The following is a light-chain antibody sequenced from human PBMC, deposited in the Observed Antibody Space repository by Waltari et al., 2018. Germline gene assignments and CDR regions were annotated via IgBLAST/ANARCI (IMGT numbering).Light chain of an antibody. V-gene: IGKV2-28*01. CDR1: QSLLLSNGYSY. Sequence: VMPSFPLPRPATPGGRAPVSGWSGQSLLLSNGYSYLDWYVQKPGHPPQPLIYWGSTRAFGVPDRFSGSGSGTDFTLKSSRVEAEDVWVYYCMQGLQSPQITFGQGTRLEI. CDR3: MQGLQSPQIT. CDR2: WGS. J-gene: IGKJ5*01.